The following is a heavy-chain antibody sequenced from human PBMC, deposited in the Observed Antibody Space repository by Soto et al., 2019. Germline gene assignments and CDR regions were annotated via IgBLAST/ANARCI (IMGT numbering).Heavy chain of an antibody. V-gene: IGHV1-8*01. CDR3: ARGRASGSYYLLDY. J-gene: IGHJ4*02. CDR1: GDPFTTYD. D-gene: IGHD3-10*01. CDR2: INPNSGNI. Sequence: XSVKVSCNASGDPFTTYDINWVRQATGHGLEWMGWINPNSGNIGYAQRFQGRVTMTRDTAIRTAYMEVSSLRSDDTAVYYCARGRASGSYYLLDYWGQGTLVTVSS.